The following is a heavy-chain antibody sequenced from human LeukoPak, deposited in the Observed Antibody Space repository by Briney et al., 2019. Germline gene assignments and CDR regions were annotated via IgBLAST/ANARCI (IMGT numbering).Heavy chain of an antibody. Sequence: ASVKVSCKASGYTFTSYGISWVRQAPGQGLEWMGWISAYNGNTSYAQKLQGRVTMTTDTSTSTAYMELRSLRSDDTAVYYCARAVLWFGTITPSDVWGQGTTVTVSS. D-gene: IGHD3-10*01. CDR1: GYTFTSYG. CDR2: ISAYNGNT. J-gene: IGHJ6*02. V-gene: IGHV1-18*01. CDR3: ARAVLWFGTITPSDV.